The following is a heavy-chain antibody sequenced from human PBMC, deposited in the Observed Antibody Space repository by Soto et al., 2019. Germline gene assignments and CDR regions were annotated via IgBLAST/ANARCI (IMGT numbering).Heavy chain of an antibody. CDR2: IIPMFGTP. CDR1: GGSFSSYS. Sequence: QVQLVKSGAEVKKPGSSVKVSCKASGGSFSSYSINWMRQAPGQGLEWIGGIIPMFGTPNFAPKFLGRVTLTADESTNTAYMELSRLTSEDTAVYYCAEGGGAYDTWGQGTLVTVSS. CDR3: AEGGGAYDT. J-gene: IGHJ5*02. V-gene: IGHV1-69*01. D-gene: IGHD3-16*01.